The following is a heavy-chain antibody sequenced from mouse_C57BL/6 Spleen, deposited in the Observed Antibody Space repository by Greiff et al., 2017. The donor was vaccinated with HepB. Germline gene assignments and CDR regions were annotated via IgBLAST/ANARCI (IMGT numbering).Heavy chain of an antibody. CDR2: INPSSGYT. Sequence: QVQLQQSGAELARPGASVKMSCKASGYTFTSYTMHWVKQRPGQGLEWIGYINPSSGYTKYNQKFKDKATLTADKSSSTAYMQLSSLTSEDSAVYYCARTTVPPYFDVWGTGTTVTVSS. J-gene: IGHJ1*03. D-gene: IGHD1-1*01. CDR1: GYTFTSYT. CDR3: ARTTVPPYFDV. V-gene: IGHV1-4*01.